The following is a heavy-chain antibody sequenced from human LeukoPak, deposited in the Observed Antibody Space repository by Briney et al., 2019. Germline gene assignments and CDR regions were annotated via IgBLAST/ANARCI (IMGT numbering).Heavy chain of an antibody. J-gene: IGHJ6*02. V-gene: IGHV4-31*03. D-gene: IGHD4-17*01. CDR3: ARDQAVTNYYYYYGMDV. CDR2: IYYSGST. Sequence: LSLTCTVSGGSISSGGYYWSWIRQHPGKGLEWIGYIYYSGSTYYNPSLKSRVTISVDTSKNQFSLKLSSVTAADTAVYYCARDQAVTNYYYYYGMDVWGQGTTVTVSS. CDR1: GGSISSGGYY.